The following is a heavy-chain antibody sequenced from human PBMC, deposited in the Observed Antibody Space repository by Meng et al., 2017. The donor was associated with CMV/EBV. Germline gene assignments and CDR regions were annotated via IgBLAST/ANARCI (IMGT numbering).Heavy chain of an antibody. CDR2: ISYDGSNK. Sequence: GESLKISCAASGFTFSSYAMHWVRQAPGKGLEWVAVISYDGSNKYYADSVKGRFTISRDNSKNTLYLQMNSLRAEDTAVYYCARDSGGQRCCSSTSCYSLDYWGQGTLVTVSS. J-gene: IGHJ4*02. CDR1: GFTFSSYA. D-gene: IGHD2-2*02. V-gene: IGHV3-30-3*01. CDR3: ARDSGGQRCCSSTSCYSLDY.